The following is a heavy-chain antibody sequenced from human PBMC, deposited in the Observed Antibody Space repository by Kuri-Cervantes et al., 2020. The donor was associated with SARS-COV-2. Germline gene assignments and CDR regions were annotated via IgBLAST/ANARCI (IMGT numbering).Heavy chain of an antibody. CDR3: ARDFFECSGGSCYSANWFDP. J-gene: IGHJ5*02. Sequence: ASVKVSGKASGYTSTGYYLHWVRQAPGQGLEWMGWINPNSGGTNYAQKFQGWVTMTRDTSISTAYMELSRLRSDDTAVYYCARDFFECSGGSCYSANWFDPWGQGTLVTVSS. CDR2: INPNSGGT. CDR1: GYTSTGYY. D-gene: IGHD2-15*01. V-gene: IGHV1-2*04.